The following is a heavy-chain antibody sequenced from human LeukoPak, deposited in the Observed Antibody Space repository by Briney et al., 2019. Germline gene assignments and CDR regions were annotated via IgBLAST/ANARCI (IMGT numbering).Heavy chain of an antibody. J-gene: IGHJ4*02. CDR2: INHSGST. V-gene: IGHV4-34*01. Sequence: SETLSLTCAVYGGSFSGYYWSWIRQPPGKGLEWIGEINHSGSTNYNPSLKSRVTTSVDTSKNQFSLKLSSVTAADTAVYYCARVVPAAIYILWGQGTLVTVSS. D-gene: IGHD2-2*01. CDR1: GGSFSGYY. CDR3: ARVVPAAIYIL.